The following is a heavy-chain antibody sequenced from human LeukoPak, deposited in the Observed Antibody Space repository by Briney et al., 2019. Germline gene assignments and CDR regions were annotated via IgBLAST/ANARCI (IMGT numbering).Heavy chain of an antibody. V-gene: IGHV3-64*01. J-gene: IGHJ4*02. CDR1: GFTFSSYA. D-gene: IGHD2-2*01. Sequence: GGSLRLSCAASGFTFSSYAMHWVRQAPGKGLEYVSAISSNGGSTYYANSVKGRFTISRDNSKNTLYLQMGSLRAEDVAVYYCARAAAAIQLDYWGQGTLVTVSS. CDR2: ISSNGGST. CDR3: ARAAAAIQLDY.